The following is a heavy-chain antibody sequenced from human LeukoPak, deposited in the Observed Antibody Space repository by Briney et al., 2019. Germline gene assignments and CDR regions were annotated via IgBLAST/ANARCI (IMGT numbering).Heavy chain of an antibody. CDR3: ARDQIVVVPATHWFDP. J-gene: IGHJ5*02. V-gene: IGHV3-7*01. CDR2: IKQDGSEK. Sequence: GGSLRLSCAASGFTFSRYWMSWVRHAPGEGREWVANIKQDGSEKYYVDAVKGRFTISRDNAKNSLYLQMNSLRAEDTAVYYCARDQIVVVPATHWFDPWGQGTLVTVSS. D-gene: IGHD2-2*01. CDR1: GFTFSRYW.